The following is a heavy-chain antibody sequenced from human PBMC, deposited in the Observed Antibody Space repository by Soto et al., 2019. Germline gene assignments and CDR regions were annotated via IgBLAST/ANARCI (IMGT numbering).Heavy chain of an antibody. Sequence: KPSETLSLTCTVSGGSISDISYCWGWIRQPPGKGLQWIGCMFYSGATYYNPSLKNRVTLSVDTSNNEFSLKLVSVTAPDTAVYYCARHKSGSDWLDPWGQGTPVTVSS. D-gene: IGHD2-15*01. J-gene: IGHJ5*02. CDR1: GGSISDISYC. CDR3: ARHKSGSDWLDP. V-gene: IGHV4-39*01. CDR2: MFYSGAT.